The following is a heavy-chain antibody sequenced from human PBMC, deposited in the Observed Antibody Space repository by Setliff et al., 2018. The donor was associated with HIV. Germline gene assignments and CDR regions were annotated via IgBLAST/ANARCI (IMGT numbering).Heavy chain of an antibody. CDR2: ITSGGST. CDR1: GFTFSSYA. Sequence: GESLKISCAASGFTFSSYAMSWVRQTPEKGLEWVSIITSGGSTYYADSAKGRFIISRDNSQNTLYLQMNSLRADDTAIYYCAKGFRPVDTALVSGPTYWGQGIRVTSPQ. V-gene: IGHV3-23*01. CDR3: AKGFRPVDTALVSGPTY. J-gene: IGHJ4*02. D-gene: IGHD5-18*01.